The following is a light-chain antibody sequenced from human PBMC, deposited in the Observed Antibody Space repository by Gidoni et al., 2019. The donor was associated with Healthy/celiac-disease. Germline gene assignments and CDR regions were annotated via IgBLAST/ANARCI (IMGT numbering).Light chain of an antibody. CDR1: TGAVTSGYY. Sequence: QTVVTQEPSLTVSPGGTVTLTCASSTGAVTSGYYPNWFQQNPGQAPRALISSTSNKHTWTPAPFSGSLLGGKAALTLSGVQPEDEAEYYCLLYYGGAWVFGGGTKLTVL. V-gene: IGLV7-43*01. CDR3: LLYYGGAWV. CDR2: STS. J-gene: IGLJ3*02.